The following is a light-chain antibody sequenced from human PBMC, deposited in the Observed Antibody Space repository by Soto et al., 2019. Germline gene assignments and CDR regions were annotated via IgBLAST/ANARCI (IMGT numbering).Light chain of an antibody. Sequence: EIVLTQSPATLSLSPGERATLSCRASQSVSSYLAWYQQKPGQAPRLLIYDASNRATGIPARFSGSGSGTAFTINIISLEHEDFAVSYCQQRSNWPALTFGGGTKVEIK. CDR3: QQRSNWPALT. J-gene: IGKJ4*01. CDR1: QSVSSY. V-gene: IGKV3-11*01. CDR2: DAS.